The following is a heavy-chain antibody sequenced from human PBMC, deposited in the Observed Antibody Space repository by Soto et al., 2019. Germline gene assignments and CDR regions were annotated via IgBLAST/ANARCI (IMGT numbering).Heavy chain of an antibody. CDR2: IYSGGST. CDR1: GFTVSSNY. V-gene: IGHV3-53*04. CDR3: ARPATWDRFDY. Sequence: GGSLRLSCAASGFTVSSNYMSWVRQAPGKGLEWVSVIYSGGSTYYADSVKGRFTISRHNSKNTLYLQMNSLRAEDTVVYFCARPATWDRFDYWGQGTLVTVSS. J-gene: IGHJ4*02. D-gene: IGHD2-15*01.